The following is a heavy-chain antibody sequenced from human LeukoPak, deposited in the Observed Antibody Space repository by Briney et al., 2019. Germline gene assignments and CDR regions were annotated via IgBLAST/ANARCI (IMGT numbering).Heavy chain of an antibody. CDR2: ISSSGSTI. D-gene: IGHD3-22*01. CDR3: ARGPSYDSSGYYPIY. CDR1: GFTFSSYE. J-gene: IGHJ1*01. Sequence: PGGSLRLSCAASGFTFSSYEMNWVRQAPGKGLEWVSYISSSGSTIYYADSVKGRFTISRDNAKNSLYLQMNSLRADDTAVYYFARGPSYDSSGYYPIYWGQGTLVTVYS. V-gene: IGHV3-48*03.